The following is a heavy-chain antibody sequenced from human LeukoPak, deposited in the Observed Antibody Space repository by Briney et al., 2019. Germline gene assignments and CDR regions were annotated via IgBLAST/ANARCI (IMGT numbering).Heavy chain of an antibody. CDR3: AKDIEARECITMDY. CDR1: GFTFSSYG. J-gene: IGHJ4*02. Sequence: GGSLRLSCAASGFTFSSYGMHWVRQAPGKGLEWVAVIWYDGSNKYYADSVKGRFTISRDNSKNTLYLQMNSLRAEDTAVYYCAKDIEARECITMDYWGQGTLVTVSS. CDR2: IWYDGSNK. V-gene: IGHV3-33*06. D-gene: IGHD3-10*01.